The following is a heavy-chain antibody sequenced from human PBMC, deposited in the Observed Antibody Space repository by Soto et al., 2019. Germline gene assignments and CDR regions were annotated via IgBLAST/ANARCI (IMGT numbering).Heavy chain of an antibody. D-gene: IGHD1-26*01. CDR3: ARTPLL. V-gene: IGHV4-31*01. J-gene: IGHJ4*02. Sequence: QVQLQESGPGLVKPSQTLSLTCTVSGGSISSGGYYWSWIRQHPGKGLEWIGYIYYSGSTYYNPXLXSXXTIPVDPSKNPFSLKLSSVTAPDTAVYYCARTPLLWGQGTLVTVSS. CDR2: IYYSGST. CDR1: GGSISSGGYY.